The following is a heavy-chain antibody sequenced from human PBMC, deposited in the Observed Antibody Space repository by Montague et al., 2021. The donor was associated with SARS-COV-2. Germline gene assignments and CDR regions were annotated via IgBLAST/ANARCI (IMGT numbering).Heavy chain of an antibody. V-gene: IGHV5-51*01. CDR2: IDPSDDDT. Sequence: QSGAEVKKPGESLKISSKGSGYTFTNYWIAWVRQMPGKGLEWMGIIDPSDDDTTYSPSFQGQVIISADKSITTAYLQWSSLKASDTAIYYCARKGDYYDLDVWGQGATVTVSS. CDR3: ARKGDYYDLDV. J-gene: IGHJ6*02. CDR1: GYTFTNYW.